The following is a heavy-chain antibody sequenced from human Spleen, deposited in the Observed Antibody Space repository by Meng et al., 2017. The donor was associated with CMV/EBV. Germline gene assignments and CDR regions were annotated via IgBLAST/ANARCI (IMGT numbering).Heavy chain of an antibody. CDR1: GYTVNNYY. J-gene: IGHJ4*02. CDR2: INTSVGYT. CDR3: ARASRVLGGFDY. Sequence: VELGQAGAEVNTPGASVKVACKAPGYTVNNYYIHGVRQAPGQGLKWMGIINTSVGYTSHAQKFQGRVTMTRDTSTSTVHMEVSSLRSADTAVYYCARASRVLGGFDYWGQGTLVTVSS. D-gene: IGHD3-16*01. V-gene: IGHV1-46*02.